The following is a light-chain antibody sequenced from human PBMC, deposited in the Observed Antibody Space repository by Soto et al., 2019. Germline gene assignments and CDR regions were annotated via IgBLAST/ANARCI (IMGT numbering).Light chain of an antibody. J-gene: IGKJ1*01. Sequence: DIQMTQSPSSVSASVGDRVTITCRASQDIDSRLAWYQQKPGTAPKLLIYFTSRLQSGVPSRFSGSGSGTDFTLTISSLQPEDFATYYCHQAKSSAWTFGQGTKVEV. CDR1: QDIDSR. CDR2: FTS. CDR3: HQAKSSAWT. V-gene: IGKV1-12*01.